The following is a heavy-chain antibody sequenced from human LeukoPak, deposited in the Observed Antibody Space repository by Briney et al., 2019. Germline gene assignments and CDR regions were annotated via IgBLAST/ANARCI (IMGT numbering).Heavy chain of an antibody. J-gene: IGHJ5*02. V-gene: IGHV5-51*01. CDR1: AHSFTTSW. CDR3: VRRVPSNKWFDP. CDR2: IYPGDSET. Sequence: GESLKISCKDSAHSFTTSWIAWVRHMPGRGLEWMGSIYPGDSETTYSPSFQGQVTISADKSITTAYLQWSSLKASDTAMYYCVRRVPSNKWFDPWGQGTLVTVSS. D-gene: IGHD2-2*01.